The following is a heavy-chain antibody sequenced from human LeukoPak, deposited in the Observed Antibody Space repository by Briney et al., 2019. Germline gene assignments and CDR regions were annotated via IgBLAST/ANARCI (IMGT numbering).Heavy chain of an antibody. CDR3: ARVYGGNSGSVNAGFDY. CDR2: TYYRSKWYN. Sequence: SQTLSLTCAISGDSVSSNSAAWNWIRQSPSRGLEWLGRTYYRSKWYNDYAVSVKSRITINPDTSKNQFSLQLNSVTPEDTAVYYCARVYGGNSGSVNAGFDYWGQGTLVTVSS. D-gene: IGHD4-23*01. J-gene: IGHJ4*02. V-gene: IGHV6-1*01. CDR1: GDSVSSNSAA.